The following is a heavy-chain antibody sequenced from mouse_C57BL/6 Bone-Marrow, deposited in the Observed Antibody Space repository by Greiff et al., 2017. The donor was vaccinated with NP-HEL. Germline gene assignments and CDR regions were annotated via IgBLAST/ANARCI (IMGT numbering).Heavy chain of an antibody. CDR1: GYTFTSYG. V-gene: IGHV1-81*01. Sequence: QVQLQQSGAELARPGASVKLSCKASGYTFTSYGISWVKQRTGQGLEWIGEIYPRSGNNYYNEKFKGKATLTADKSSSTAYMKLRSLTSEDSAVYFCAIDSNYVYFDYWGQGTTLTVSS. J-gene: IGHJ2*01. CDR3: AIDSNYVYFDY. D-gene: IGHD2-5*01. CDR2: IYPRSGNN.